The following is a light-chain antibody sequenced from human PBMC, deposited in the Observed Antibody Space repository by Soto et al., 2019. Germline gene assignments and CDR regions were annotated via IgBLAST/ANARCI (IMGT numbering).Light chain of an antibody. J-gene: IGKJ4*01. CDR3: QQYNDWPPA. Sequence: VMTHSPATLSLSPCERATLSSRASQSVSSKLVWYQQKPGQAPRFLIYGASTRATGIPARFRGSGSGTEFTLTIDSLQSEDFAVYYCQQYNDWPPAFGGGTKVDI. V-gene: IGKV3-15*01. CDR1: QSVSSK. CDR2: GAS.